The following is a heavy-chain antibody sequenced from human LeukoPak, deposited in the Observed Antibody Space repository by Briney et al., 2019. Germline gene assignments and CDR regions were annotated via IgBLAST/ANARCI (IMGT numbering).Heavy chain of an antibody. CDR1: GFTFSSYG. D-gene: IGHD3-22*01. CDR3: AKAPIVVVTYFDY. J-gene: IGHJ4*02. CDR2: ISYDGSNK. Sequence: PGGSLRLSCAASGFTFSSYGMHWVRQAPGKGLEWVAVISYDGSNKYYADSVKGRFTISRDNSKNTLYLQMNSLRAEDTAVYYCAKAPIVVVTYFDYWGQGTLVTVSS. V-gene: IGHV3-30*18.